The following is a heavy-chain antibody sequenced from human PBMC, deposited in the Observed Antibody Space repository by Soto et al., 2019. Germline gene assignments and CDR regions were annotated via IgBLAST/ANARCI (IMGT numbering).Heavy chain of an antibody. CDR2: IYYSGTT. V-gene: IGHV4-59*01. J-gene: IGHJ5*02. Sequence: QVQLQESGPGLVKPSETLSLTCTVSGGSISNYYWSWIRQPPGKGLEWIGYIYYSGTTNYNPSLKSRVTISLDTSKNQFSLKLSSVTAADTAVYYCAREGYSSGYPWFAPWGQGTLVTVSS. CDR1: GGSISNYY. D-gene: IGHD3-22*01. CDR3: AREGYSSGYPWFAP.